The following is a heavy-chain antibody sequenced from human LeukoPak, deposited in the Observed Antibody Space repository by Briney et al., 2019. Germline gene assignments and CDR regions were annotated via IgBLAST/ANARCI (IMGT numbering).Heavy chain of an antibody. D-gene: IGHD3-9*01. Sequence: ASVKVSCKVSGYTLTELSMHWVRQAPGKGLEWMGGFDPEDGETIYAQKFQGRVTMTEDTSTDTAYMELSSLRPEDTAVYYCATLGYDILTGYYPNWFDPWGQGTLVTVSS. V-gene: IGHV1-24*01. CDR3: ATLGYDILTGYYPNWFDP. CDR2: FDPEDGET. J-gene: IGHJ5*02. CDR1: GYTLTELS.